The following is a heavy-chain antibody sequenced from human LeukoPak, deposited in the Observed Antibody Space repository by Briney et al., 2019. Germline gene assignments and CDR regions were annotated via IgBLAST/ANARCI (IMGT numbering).Heavy chain of an antibody. V-gene: IGHV1-69*04. CDR3: ARAPRIATREYYFDY. CDR2: IIPILGIA. Sequence: SVKVSCKTSGYTFTGYYLHWVRQAPGQGLEWMGRIIPILGIANYAQKFQGRVTITADKSTSTAYMELSSLRSEDTAVYYCARAPRIATREYYFDYWGQGTLVTVSS. J-gene: IGHJ4*02. D-gene: IGHD3-10*01. CDR1: GYTFTGYY.